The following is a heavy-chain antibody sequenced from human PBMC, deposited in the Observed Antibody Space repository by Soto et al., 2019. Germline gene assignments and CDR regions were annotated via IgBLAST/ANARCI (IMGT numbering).Heavy chain of an antibody. J-gene: IGHJ6*02. CDR2: ITSSGNTV. CDR1: GFTFSDSY. CDR3: ARVSWREKYGMDV. V-gene: IGHV3-11*01. Sequence: GGSLRLSCAASGFTFSDSYMSWIRQAPGKGPEWISYITSSGNTVYYADSLKGRFTISRDNAKNSLYLQMNRLRAEDTAVYYCARVSWREKYGMDVWGQGTTVTVSS.